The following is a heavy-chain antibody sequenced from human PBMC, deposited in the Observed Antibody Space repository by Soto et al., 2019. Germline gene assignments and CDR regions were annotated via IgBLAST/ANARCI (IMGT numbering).Heavy chain of an antibody. CDR2: IYYSGST. D-gene: IGHD1-1*01. V-gene: IGHV4-31*03. CDR1: GGSISSGGYY. Sequence: SETLSLTCTVSGGSISSGGYYWSWIRQHPGKGLEWSGYIYYSGSTYYNPSLKSRVTISVDTSKNQFSLKLSSVTAADTVVYYCARWPKLAPRFHYWGQGTLVTVSS. J-gene: IGHJ4*02. CDR3: ARWPKLAPRFHY.